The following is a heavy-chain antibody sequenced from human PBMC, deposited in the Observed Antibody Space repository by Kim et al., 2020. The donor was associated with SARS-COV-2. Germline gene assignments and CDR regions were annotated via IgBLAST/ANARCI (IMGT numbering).Heavy chain of an antibody. D-gene: IGHD3-10*01. V-gene: IGHV3-30*04. Sequence: GGSLRLSCAASGFTFSSYAMHWVRQAPGKGLEWVAVISYDGSNKYYADSVKGRFTISRDNSKNTLYLQMNSLRAEDTAVYYCYGSGSYYNGPNWFDPWGQGTLVTVSS. CDR3: YGSGSYYNGPNWFDP. CDR2: ISYDGSNK. CDR1: GFTFSSYA. J-gene: IGHJ5*02.